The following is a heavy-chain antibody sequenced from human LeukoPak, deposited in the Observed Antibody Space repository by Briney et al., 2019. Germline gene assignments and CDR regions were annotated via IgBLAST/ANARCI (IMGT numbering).Heavy chain of an antibody. D-gene: IGHD3-16*01. CDR1: GVSISSYY. CDR3: ARGERLGCDY. J-gene: IGHJ4*02. V-gene: IGHV4-59*01. Sequence: SETLSLTCTVSGVSISSYYWSWIRQPPGKGLEWIGYISYSGSTNYNPSLKSRVTISLDTSKNQFSLKLSSVTAADTAIYYCARGERLGCDYWGLGTLVTVSS. CDR2: ISYSGST.